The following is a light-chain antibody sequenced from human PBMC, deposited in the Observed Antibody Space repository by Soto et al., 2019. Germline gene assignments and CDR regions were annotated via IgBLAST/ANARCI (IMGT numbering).Light chain of an antibody. J-gene: IGLJ7*01. V-gene: IGLV1-47*01. CDR3: ATWDDSLSGAV. CDR2: TND. CDR1: GSNIGGNY. Sequence: QSALTQPPSVSGTPGQRVTISCSGSGSNIGGNYVYWYQQLPGTAPKLLIYTNDQRASGVPDRFSGSKSGTSASLAISGLRSEDEADYYCATWDDSLSGAVFGGGTQLTVL.